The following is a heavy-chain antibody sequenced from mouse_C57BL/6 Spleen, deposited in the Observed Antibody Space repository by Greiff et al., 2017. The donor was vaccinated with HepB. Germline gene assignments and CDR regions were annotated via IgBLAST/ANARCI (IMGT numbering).Heavy chain of an antibody. D-gene: IGHD2-5*01. Sequence: QVQLQQSGAELVRPGASVTLSCKASGYTFTDYEMHWVKQTPVHGLEWIGAIDPETGGTAYNQKFKGKAILTADKSSSTAYMELRSLTSEDSAVYYCTRGAYYSNYGYFDVWGTGTTVTVSS. CDR3: TRGAYYSNYGYFDV. CDR2: IDPETGGT. V-gene: IGHV1-15*01. J-gene: IGHJ1*03. CDR1: GYTFTDYE.